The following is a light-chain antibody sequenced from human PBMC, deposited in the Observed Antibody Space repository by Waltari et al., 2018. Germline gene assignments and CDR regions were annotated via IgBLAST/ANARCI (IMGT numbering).Light chain of an antibody. CDR3: AAWDDSLNGPV. V-gene: IGLV1-44*01. J-gene: IGLJ3*02. CDR1: SPNIGSNT. CDR2: SNN. Sequence: QSVLTQPPSASGTPGQRVTISCSGSSPNIGSNTVNWYQKFPGTAPKLLIYSNNQRPSGVPDRFSGSKSGTSASLAISGLQSEDEADYYCAAWDDSLNGPVFGGGTKLTVL.